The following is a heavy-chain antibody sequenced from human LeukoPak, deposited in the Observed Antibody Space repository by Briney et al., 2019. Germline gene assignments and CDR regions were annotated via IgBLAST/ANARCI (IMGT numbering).Heavy chain of an antibody. CDR1: GFTFSSYA. D-gene: IGHD3-10*01. Sequence: GGSLRLSCAASGFTFSSYAMSWVRQAPGKGLEWVSAISGSGGSTYYADSVKGRFTISRDNSRNTLYLQMNSLRAEDTAVYYCAKMSTYGSGSYYLRYYYYYYMDVWGKGTTVTISS. V-gene: IGHV3-23*01. CDR2: ISGSGGST. J-gene: IGHJ6*03. CDR3: AKMSTYGSGSYYLRYYYYYYMDV.